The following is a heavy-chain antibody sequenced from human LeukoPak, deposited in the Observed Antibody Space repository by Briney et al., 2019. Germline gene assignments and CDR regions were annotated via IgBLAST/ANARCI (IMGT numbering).Heavy chain of an antibody. V-gene: IGHV3-9*01. J-gene: IGHJ3*02. CDR1: GFTFDDYA. D-gene: IGHD6-19*01. CDR3: ATAFRVAVAGQDAFDI. Sequence: PGRSLRLSCAASGFTFDDYAMHWVRQAPGKGLEWVSGISWNSGSIGYADSVKGRFTISRDNAKNSLYLQMNSLRAEDTALYYCATAFRVAVAGQDAFDICGQGTMVTVSS. CDR2: ISWNSGSI.